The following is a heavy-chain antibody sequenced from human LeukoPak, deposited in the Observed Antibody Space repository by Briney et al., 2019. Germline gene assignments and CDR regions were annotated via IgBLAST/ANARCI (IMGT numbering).Heavy chain of an antibody. D-gene: IGHD5-12*01. J-gene: IGHJ4*02. CDR1: GGSISSYY. V-gene: IGHV4-59*07. CDR2: IYYSGTT. CDR3: ANWRAQSGNDRYLDY. Sequence: PSDTLSLTCTVSGGSISSYYWSWIRQPPGKGLEWIGCIYYSGTTYYNPSLKSRVTISVDTSKNQFSLKLSSVTAADTAVYYCANWRAQSGNDRYLDYWGQGTLVTVSS.